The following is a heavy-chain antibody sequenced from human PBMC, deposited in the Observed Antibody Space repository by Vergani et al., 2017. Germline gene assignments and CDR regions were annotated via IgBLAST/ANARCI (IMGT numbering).Heavy chain of an antibody. CDR3: ARDFLTMPYYYYYGMDV. V-gene: IGHV1-69*13. CDR1: GGTFSSYA. Sequence: QVQLVQSGAEVKKPGSSVKVSCKASGGTFSSYAISWVRQAPGQGLEWMGRIIPIFGTANYVQKFQGRVTITADESTSTAYMELSSLRSEDTAVYYCARDFLTMPYYYYYGMDVWGQGTTVTVSS. D-gene: IGHD2/OR15-2a*01. J-gene: IGHJ6*02. CDR2: IIPIFGTA.